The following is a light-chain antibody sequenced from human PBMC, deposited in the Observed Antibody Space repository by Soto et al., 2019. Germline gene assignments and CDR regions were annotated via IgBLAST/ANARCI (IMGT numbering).Light chain of an antibody. V-gene: IGKV1-39*01. Sequence: DIQMTQSPSSLSASLGDRVTITCRASQSISSYLNCYQHKPGKAPKLLIYAASSLQSGVPSRFSGSGSWTDFTLTISSLQPEDFATYYCQQSYSTPSITFGQGTRLEIK. CDR2: AAS. CDR3: QQSYSTPSIT. CDR1: QSISSY. J-gene: IGKJ5*01.